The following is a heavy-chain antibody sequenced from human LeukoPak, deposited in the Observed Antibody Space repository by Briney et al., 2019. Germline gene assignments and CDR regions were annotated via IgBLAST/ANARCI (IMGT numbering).Heavy chain of an antibody. J-gene: IGHJ5*02. D-gene: IGHD2-15*01. V-gene: IGHV4-38-2*02. Sequence: SETLSLTCTVSGYSISSGYYWGWIRQPPGKRLEWIGSIYHSGSTYYNPSLKSRVTISVDTSKNQFSLKLSSVTAADTAVYYCARDVVVAAREDWFDPWGQGTLVTVSS. CDR3: ARDVVVAAREDWFDP. CDR1: GYSISSGYY. CDR2: IYHSGST.